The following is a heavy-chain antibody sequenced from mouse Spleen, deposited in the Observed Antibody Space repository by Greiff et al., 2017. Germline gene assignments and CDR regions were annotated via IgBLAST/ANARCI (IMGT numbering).Heavy chain of an antibody. CDR3: AKTLLQAYDYDGYAMDY. J-gene: IGHJ4*01. CDR1: GFSLTGYG. CDR2: IWGDGST. Sequence: VQLQESGPGLVAPSQSLSITCTVSGFSLTGYGVNWVRQPPGKGLEWLGMIWGDGSTDYNSALKSRLSISKDNSKSQVFLKLNSLQTDDTATYYCAKTLLQAYDYDGYAMDYWGQGTSVTVSS. V-gene: IGHV2-6-7*02. D-gene: IGHD2-4*01.